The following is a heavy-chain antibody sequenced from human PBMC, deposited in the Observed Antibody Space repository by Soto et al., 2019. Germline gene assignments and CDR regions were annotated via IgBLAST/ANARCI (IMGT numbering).Heavy chain of an antibody. J-gene: IGHJ4*02. V-gene: IGHV3-30*18. CDR1: GFTFSSYG. Sequence: PGGSLRLSCAASGFTFSSYGMHWVRQAPGKGLEWVAVISYDGSNKYYADSVKGRFTISRDNSKNTLYLQMNSLRAEDTAVYYCAKDEPIAVACKMVSYYFDYWGQGTLVTVSS. D-gene: IGHD6-19*01. CDR3: AKDEPIAVACKMVSYYFDY. CDR2: ISYDGSNK.